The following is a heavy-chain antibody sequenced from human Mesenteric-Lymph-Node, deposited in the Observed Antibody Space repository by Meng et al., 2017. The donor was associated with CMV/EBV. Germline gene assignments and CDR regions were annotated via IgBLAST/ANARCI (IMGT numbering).Heavy chain of an antibody. CDR3: ARGGQCSGTTCKGYFYYGLDV. Sequence: ASVKVSCKASGYIFRTYGITWVRQAPGQGLECLGWINPYSGYTDSTQKFQGRLTMTTDTSTSTAYMELRSLRSDDTAIYYCARGGQCSGTTCKGYFYYGLDVWGQGTTVTVSS. V-gene: IGHV1-18*01. CDR2: INPYSGYT. CDR1: GYIFRTYG. D-gene: IGHD2-2*01. J-gene: IGHJ6*02.